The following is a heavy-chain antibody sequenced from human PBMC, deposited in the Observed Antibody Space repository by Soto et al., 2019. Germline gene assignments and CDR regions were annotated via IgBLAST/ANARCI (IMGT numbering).Heavy chain of an antibody. Sequence: SVKVSFKASGFTFTSSAVQWLRQARGQRLEWIGWIVVGSGNTNYAQKFQERVTITRDMSTSTAYMELSSLRSEDTAVYYCAAMATISSGAFDIWGQGTMVTVSS. CDR3: AAMATISSGAFDI. CDR2: IVVGSGNT. V-gene: IGHV1-58*01. CDR1: GFTFTSSA. J-gene: IGHJ3*02.